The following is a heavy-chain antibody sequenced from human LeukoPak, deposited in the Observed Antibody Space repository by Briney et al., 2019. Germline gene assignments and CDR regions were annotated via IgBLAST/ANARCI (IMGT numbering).Heavy chain of an antibody. D-gene: IGHD6-19*01. CDR3: AKDLSGWYSLFDY. CDR2: ISYDGSNK. V-gene: IGHV3-30*18. J-gene: IGHJ4*02. CDR1: GFTFSSYG. Sequence: GGSLRLSCAASGFTFSSYGMHWVRQAPGKGLEWVAVISYDGSNKYYADSVKGRFTISRDNSKNTLYLQMNSLRAEDTAVYYCAKDLSGWYSLFDYWGQGTLVTVSS.